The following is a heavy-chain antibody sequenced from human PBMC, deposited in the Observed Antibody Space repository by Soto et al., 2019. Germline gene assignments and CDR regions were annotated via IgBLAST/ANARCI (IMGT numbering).Heavy chain of an antibody. Sequence: QVQLVESGGGVVQPGRSLRLSCAASGFTFSSYAMHWVRQAPGKGLEWVAVISYDGSNKYYADSVKGRFTISRDNSKKTVYLQMSSIRAEDTAVYYLTMLNVVVTAPRYWYFDLWGRGTLVTVSS. J-gene: IGHJ2*01. CDR3: TMLNVVVTAPRYWYFDL. V-gene: IGHV3-30*14. CDR1: GFTFSSYA. CDR2: ISYDGSNK. D-gene: IGHD2-21*02.